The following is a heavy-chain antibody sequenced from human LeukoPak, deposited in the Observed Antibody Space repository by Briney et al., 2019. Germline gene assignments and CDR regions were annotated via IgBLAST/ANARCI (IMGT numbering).Heavy chain of an antibody. V-gene: IGHV3-53*01. CDR3: ATSRGNTAMVPYYYYYYMDV. D-gene: IGHD5-18*01. CDR1: GFTVSSNY. CDR2: IYSGGST. J-gene: IGHJ6*03. Sequence: GGSLRLSCAASGFTVSSNYMSWVRQAPGKGLEWVSVIYSGGSTYYADSVEGRFTISRDNSKNTLYLQMNSLRAEDTAVYYCATSRGNTAMVPYYYYYYMDVWGKGTTVTVSS.